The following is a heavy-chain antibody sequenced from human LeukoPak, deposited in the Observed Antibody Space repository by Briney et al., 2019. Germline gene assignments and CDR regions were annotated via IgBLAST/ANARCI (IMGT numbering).Heavy chain of an antibody. J-gene: IGHJ2*01. V-gene: IGHV1-18*04. CDR2: ISAYNGNT. CDR1: GYTFTSYY. D-gene: IGHD3-22*01. CDR3: ARAPGYYYDSSGYFDL. Sequence: GASVKVSCKASGYTFTSYYMHWERQAPGQGLERMGRISAYNGNTNYAQNLQGRVTMTTDTPTNTTNMELRSLRSDDTAVYYCARAPGYYYDSSGYFDLWGRGTLVTVSS.